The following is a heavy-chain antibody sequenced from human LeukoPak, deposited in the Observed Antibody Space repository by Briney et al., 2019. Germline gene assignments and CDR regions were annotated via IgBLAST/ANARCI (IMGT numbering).Heavy chain of an antibody. CDR2: ISSSSSYI. J-gene: IGHJ5*02. D-gene: IGHD2-15*01. CDR3: AKDRLVVAATPTYNWFDP. CDR1: GFTFSSYS. Sequence: GGSLRLSCAASGFTFSSYSMNWVRRAPGKGLEWVSSISSSSSYIYYADSVKGRFTISRDNAKNSLYLQMNSLRAEDTAVYYCAKDRLVVAATPTYNWFDPWGQGTLVTVSS. V-gene: IGHV3-21*01.